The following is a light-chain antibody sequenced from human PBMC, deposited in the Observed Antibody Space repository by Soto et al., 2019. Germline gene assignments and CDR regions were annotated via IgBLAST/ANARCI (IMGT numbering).Light chain of an antibody. CDR1: QSISSW. Sequence: DIPMTQSPSTLSASVGDRVTITCRASQSISSWLAWYQQKPGKAPKLLIFDASSLESGVPSRFRGSGSGTEFTLTISSLQPDDFATYYCQQYNSYSTFGQGTKVEIK. CDR3: QQYNSYST. J-gene: IGKJ1*01. CDR2: DAS. V-gene: IGKV1-5*01.